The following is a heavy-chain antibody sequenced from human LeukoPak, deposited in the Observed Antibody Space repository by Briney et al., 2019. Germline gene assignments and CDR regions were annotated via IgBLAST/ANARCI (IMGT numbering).Heavy chain of an antibody. V-gene: IGHV3-74*01. D-gene: IGHD6-19*01. CDR2: INSDGSST. CDR3: ARAPSYSSGYDY. CDR1: GFTFSNYW. Sequence: GGSLRLSCAASGFTFSNYWMHWVRQAPGKGLVWVSRINSDGSSTRDADSVKGRFTISRDNAKNTLYLQMNSLRAEDTAVYYCARAPSYSSGYDYWGQGTLVTVSS. J-gene: IGHJ4*02.